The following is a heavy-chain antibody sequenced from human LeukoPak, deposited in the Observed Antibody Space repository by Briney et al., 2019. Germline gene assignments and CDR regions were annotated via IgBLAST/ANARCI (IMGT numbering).Heavy chain of an antibody. CDR1: GGSISSSSYY. Sequence: SETLSLTCTVSGGSISSSSYYWGWIRQPPGKGLEWIGSIYYSGSTYYNPSLKSRVTISVDTSKNQFSLKLSSVTAADTAVYYCAKTPYYDFWSGYYGEYFDYWGQGTLVTVSS. D-gene: IGHD3-3*01. CDR3: AKTPYYDFWSGYYGEYFDY. V-gene: IGHV4-39*07. J-gene: IGHJ4*02. CDR2: IYYSGST.